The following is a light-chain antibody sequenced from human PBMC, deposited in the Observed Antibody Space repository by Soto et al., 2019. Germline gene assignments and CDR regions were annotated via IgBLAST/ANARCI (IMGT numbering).Light chain of an antibody. CDR1: QSVXSX. CDR2: GAS. Sequence: EIVMTQSXATLSVSPGERATLSCXASQSVXSXXXWYQQKPGQAPRLLIYGASTRATGIPARFSGSGSGTEFTXXISXLXXXXXXXYXXXXXXXXPXAXTFGQGTKLEIK. V-gene: IGKV3-15*01. J-gene: IGKJ2*01. CDR3: XXXXXXPXAXT.